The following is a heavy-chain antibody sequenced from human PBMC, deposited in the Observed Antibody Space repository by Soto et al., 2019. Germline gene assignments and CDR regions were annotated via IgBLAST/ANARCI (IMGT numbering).Heavy chain of an antibody. V-gene: IGHV4-31*03. CDR1: GGSISSAGYY. CDR2: IYYSGST. CDR3: ARGSGYSYGSQLDY. Sequence: SETLSLTCTVSGGSISSAGYYWSWIRQHPGKGLEWIGYIYYSGSTYYNPSLKGRVTISVDTSNNQFSLKLSSVTAADTAVYYCARGSGYSYGSQLDYWGQGALVTVSS. D-gene: IGHD5-18*01. J-gene: IGHJ4*01.